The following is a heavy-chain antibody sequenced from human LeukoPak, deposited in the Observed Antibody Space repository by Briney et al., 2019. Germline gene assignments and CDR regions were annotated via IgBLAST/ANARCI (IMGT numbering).Heavy chain of an antibody. Sequence: GGSLRLSCAASGFPFSSYGMHWVRQSPGKGLEWVAAISDDGSNKYFADSVKGRFTISRDNSKNTLFVQMDRLGTEDTAVYYCLSVGSSARGDYWGQGTLVIVSS. CDR1: GFPFSSYG. D-gene: IGHD6-13*01. J-gene: IGHJ4*02. CDR3: LSVGSSARGDY. CDR2: ISDDGSNK. V-gene: IGHV3-30*03.